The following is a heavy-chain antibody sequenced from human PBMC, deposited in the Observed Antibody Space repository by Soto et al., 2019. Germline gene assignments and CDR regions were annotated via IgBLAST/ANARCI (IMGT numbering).Heavy chain of an antibody. CDR3: AKLPAAYYYYGMDV. CDR1: GFTFSSYG. Sequence: QVQLEESGGGVVQPGRSLRLSCAASGFTFSSYGMHWVRQAPGKGLEWVAVISYDGSNKYYADSVKGRFTISRDNSKNTLYLQMNSLRAEDTAVYYCAKLPAAYYYYGMDVWGQGTTVTVSS. V-gene: IGHV3-30*18. CDR2: ISYDGSNK. D-gene: IGHD2-2*01. J-gene: IGHJ6*02.